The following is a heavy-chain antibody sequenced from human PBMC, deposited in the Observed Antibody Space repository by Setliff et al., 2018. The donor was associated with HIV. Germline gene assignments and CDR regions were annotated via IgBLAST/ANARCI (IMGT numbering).Heavy chain of an antibody. V-gene: IGHV3-33*01. Sequence: HPGGSLRLSCAASGFTFRSNGMHWVRQAPGKGLEWVAVIWYDGSNKYYADSVKGRFTISRDNSKNTLYLQMNSLRAEDTAVYYCARVSEGYGSGSYSRYYYYYYMDVWGKGTTVTVSS. J-gene: IGHJ6*03. CDR1: GFTFRSNG. CDR3: ARVSEGYGSGSYSRYYYYYYMDV. D-gene: IGHD3-10*01. CDR2: IWYDGSNK.